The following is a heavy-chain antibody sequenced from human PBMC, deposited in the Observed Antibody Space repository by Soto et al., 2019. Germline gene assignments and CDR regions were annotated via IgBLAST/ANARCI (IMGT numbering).Heavy chain of an antibody. CDR1: GFTFPNYA. CDR3: AKHLPSKKTQRLWADAFHI. J-gene: IGHJ3*02. V-gene: IGHV3-23*01. D-gene: IGHD3-16*01. CDR2: VTGRASST. Sequence: EVRLLESGGGLVQPGGSLRLSCDASGFTFPNYAMSWVRQAPGKGLEWVSVVTGRASSTYYADSVEGRFTISRDNSRNTLFLQMNSLVAEDPAVYYCAKHLPSKKTQRLWADAFHIWGRGTNLTVSS.